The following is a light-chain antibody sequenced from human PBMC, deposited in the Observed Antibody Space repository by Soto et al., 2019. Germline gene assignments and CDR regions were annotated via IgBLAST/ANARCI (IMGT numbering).Light chain of an antibody. J-gene: IGKJ1*01. V-gene: IGKV1-6*01. Sequence: AIQMTQSPSSLSASVGDRVTITCRASQDIRNELGGYQQKPGKAPKLLIYAASRLETGVPSRFSGSGSGTYFTLIISSLQPEDFATYYCLQDHNYPRTFGQGTKVEV. CDR2: AAS. CDR1: QDIRNE. CDR3: LQDHNYPRT.